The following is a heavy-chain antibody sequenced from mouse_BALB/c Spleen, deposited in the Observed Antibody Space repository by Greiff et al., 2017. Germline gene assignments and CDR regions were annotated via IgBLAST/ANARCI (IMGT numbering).Heavy chain of an antibody. Sequence: EVMLVESGGGLVQPGGSLRLSCATSGFTFTDYYMSWVRQPPGKALEWLGFIRNKANGYTTEYSASVKGRFTISRDNSQSILYLQMNTLRAEDSATYYCARDMSGIDYWGQGTTLTVSS. CDR1: GFTFTDYY. CDR3: ARDMSGIDY. V-gene: IGHV7-3*02. D-gene: IGHD1-3*01. CDR2: IRNKANGYTT. J-gene: IGHJ2*01.